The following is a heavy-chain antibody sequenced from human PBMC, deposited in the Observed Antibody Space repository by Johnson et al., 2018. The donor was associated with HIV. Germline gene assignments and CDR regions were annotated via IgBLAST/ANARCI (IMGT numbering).Heavy chain of an antibody. J-gene: IGHJ3*02. CDR1: GFTVGTNY. D-gene: IGHD6-19*01. CDR2: IFSVGDV. Sequence: VQLVESGGGVVQPGRSLRLSCAASGFTVGTNYMSWVRQAPGKGLEWVSVIFSVGDVYYADSVKGRFTISRDNSKNTLYLQMNSLSAEDTAVYYCARGVGSGWYFEIGDDAFDIWGQGTMVTVSS. CDR3: ARGVGSGWYFEIGDDAFDI. V-gene: IGHV3-66*01.